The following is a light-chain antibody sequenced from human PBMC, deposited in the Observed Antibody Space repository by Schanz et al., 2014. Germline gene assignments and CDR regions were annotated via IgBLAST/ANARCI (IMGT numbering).Light chain of an antibody. V-gene: IGLV2-14*03. CDR1: SSDVGGYNY. CDR2: DVS. CDR3: SSYAGSYSVV. Sequence: QSALTQPASVSGSPGQSITISCTGTSSDVGGYNYVSWYQQYPGKAPKLMIYDVSNRPSGVSNRFSASKSGNTASLTISGLQAEDEADYYCSSYAGSYSVVFGGGTKLTVL. J-gene: IGLJ2*01.